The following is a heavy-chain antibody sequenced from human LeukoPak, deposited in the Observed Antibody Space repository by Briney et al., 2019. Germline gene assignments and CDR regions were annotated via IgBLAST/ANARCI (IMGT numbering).Heavy chain of an antibody. CDR3: AGYCSGGSCPDS. J-gene: IGHJ4*02. V-gene: IGHV4-61*08. CDR2: IYYSGST. D-gene: IGHD2-15*01. Sequence: SETLSLTCTVSGGSISSGGYYWSWIRQPPGKGLEWIGYIYYSGSTKYNPSLKSRVTISVDMSKNQFSLQLSSVTAADTAVYYCAGYCSGGSCPDSWGQGTLVTVSS. CDR1: GGSISSGGYY.